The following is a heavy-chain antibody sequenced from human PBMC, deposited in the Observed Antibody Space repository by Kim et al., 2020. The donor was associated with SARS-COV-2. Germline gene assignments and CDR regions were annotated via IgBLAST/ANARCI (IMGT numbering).Heavy chain of an antibody. CDR2: YSGGST. Sequence: YSGGSTYYADSVKGRFTISRDNSKNTLYLQMNSLRAEDTAVYYCASAGAAWGQGTLVTVSS. D-gene: IGHD1-1*01. J-gene: IGHJ5*02. CDR3: ASAGAA. V-gene: IGHV3-66*01.